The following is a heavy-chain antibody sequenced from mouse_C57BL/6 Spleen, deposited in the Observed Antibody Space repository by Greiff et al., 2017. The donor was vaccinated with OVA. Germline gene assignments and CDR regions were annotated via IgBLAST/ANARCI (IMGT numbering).Heavy chain of an antibody. Sequence: VQLKESGPVLVKPGASVKMSCKASGYTFTDYYMNWVKQSHGKSLEWIGVINPYNGGTSYNQKFKGKATLTVDKSSSTAYMELNSLTSEDSAVYYCARGEGYFDYWGQGTTLTVSS. CDR2: INPYNGGT. V-gene: IGHV1-19*01. J-gene: IGHJ2*01. CDR1: GYTFTDYY. CDR3: ARGEGYFDY.